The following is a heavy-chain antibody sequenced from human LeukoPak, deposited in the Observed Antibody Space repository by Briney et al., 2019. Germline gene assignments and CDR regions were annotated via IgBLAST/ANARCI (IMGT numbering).Heavy chain of an antibody. J-gene: IGHJ6*03. V-gene: IGHV3-30*01. D-gene: IGHD1-26*01. CDR1: GFSFSNNP. Sequence: GGSQRLSCAASGFSFSNNPMHWVRQAPGRGLEWVAVSSSDGNNEYYADSVKGRFTISRDNSKNTLYLQMNSLRPEDTAVYYCARGSATTLYYYFYMDVWGKGTTVTVSS. CDR2: SSSDGNNE. CDR3: ARGSATTLYYYFYMDV.